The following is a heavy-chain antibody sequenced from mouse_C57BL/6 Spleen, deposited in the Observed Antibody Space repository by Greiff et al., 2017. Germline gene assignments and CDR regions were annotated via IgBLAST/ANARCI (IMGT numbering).Heavy chain of an antibody. CDR2: IDPANGNT. D-gene: IGHD1-1*01. V-gene: IGHV14-3*01. J-gene: IGHJ4*01. CDR3: ARGNYFDNSSVDY. Sequence: EVKLMESVAELVRPGASVQLSCTASGFNIKNTYMHWVKQRPEQGLEGIGRIDPANGNTKYAPKFQGKATLTADPSSHTAYLQLSSLKSEDTAIYYCARGNYFDNSSVDYGGQGTSVTVSS. CDR1: GFNIKNTY.